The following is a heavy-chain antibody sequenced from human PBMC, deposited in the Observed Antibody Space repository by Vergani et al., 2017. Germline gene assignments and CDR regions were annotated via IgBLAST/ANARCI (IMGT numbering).Heavy chain of an antibody. Sequence: EVELVQSGPEMRKPGESLKISCKGSEYSFGNYWIGWVRQMPGKGLEWMGIIYPADSDTRYSSSFQGQVTISVDKSISTAYLQRSSLRASDSAMYYCARLYGRDSSGSKYFDYWGQGTLVTVSS. CDR2: IYPADSDT. J-gene: IGHJ4*02. V-gene: IGHV5-51*03. CDR3: ARLYGRDSSGSKYFDY. CDR1: EYSFGNYW. D-gene: IGHD3-22*01.